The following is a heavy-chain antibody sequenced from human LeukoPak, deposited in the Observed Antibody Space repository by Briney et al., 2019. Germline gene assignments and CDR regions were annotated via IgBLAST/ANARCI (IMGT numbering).Heavy chain of an antibody. D-gene: IGHD3-3*01. Sequence: SETLSLTCAVYGGSFSGYYWSWIRQPPGKGLEWIGEINHSGSTNYNPSLKSRVTKSVDTSKNQFSLKLSSVTAADTAVYYCARGRNRITIFGVVIIKGNWFDPWGQGTLVTVSS. V-gene: IGHV4-34*01. J-gene: IGHJ5*02. CDR1: GGSFSGYY. CDR2: INHSGST. CDR3: ARGRNRITIFGVVIIKGNWFDP.